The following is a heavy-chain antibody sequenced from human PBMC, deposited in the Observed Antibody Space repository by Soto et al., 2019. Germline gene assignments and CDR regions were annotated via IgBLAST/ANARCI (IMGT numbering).Heavy chain of an antibody. V-gene: IGHV3-9*01. CDR1: GFTFDDYG. CDR3: TKSHTYYFDSSGYYLGH. Sequence: GGSLRLSCAASGFTFDDYGMNWVRQAPGKGLEGVSVISWHSDSIGCADSVNGRFTISRDNAKNSLYLQMNSLRAEGTAFYYGTKSHTYYFDSSGYYLGHWGQGTPVTVSS. CDR2: ISWHSDSI. D-gene: IGHD3-22*01. J-gene: IGHJ4*02.